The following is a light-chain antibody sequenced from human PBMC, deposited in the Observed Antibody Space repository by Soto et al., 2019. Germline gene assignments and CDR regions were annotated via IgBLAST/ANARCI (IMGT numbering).Light chain of an antibody. V-gene: IGKV3-15*01. CDR1: QSVSSN. CDR2: GAS. Sequence: EIVMTQSPATLSVSPGERATLSCRASQSVSSNLAWYQQNPGQAPRLLIYGASTRATGIPARFSGSGSGTEFTLTIGSLQSEDFAVYYCQQYNNWPRTFGQGTKVDIK. J-gene: IGKJ1*01. CDR3: QQYNNWPRT.